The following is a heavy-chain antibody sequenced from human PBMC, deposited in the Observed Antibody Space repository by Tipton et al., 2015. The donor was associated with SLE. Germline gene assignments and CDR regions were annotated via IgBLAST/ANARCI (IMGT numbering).Heavy chain of an antibody. CDR2: MNPNSGNT. CDR1: GYTFTDYY. J-gene: IGHJ6*03. V-gene: IGHV1-8*03. CDR3: ARALNYYYYMDV. Sequence: QVQLVQSGAEVKKPGASVNVSCKASGYTFTDYYMHWVRQAPGQGLEWMGWMNPNSGNTGYAQKFQGRVTITRNTSISTAYMELSSLRSEDTAVYYCARALNYYYYMDVWGKGTTVTVSS.